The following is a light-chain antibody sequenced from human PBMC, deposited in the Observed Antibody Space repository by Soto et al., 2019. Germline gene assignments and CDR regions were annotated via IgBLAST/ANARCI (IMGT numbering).Light chain of an antibody. CDR2: LKSDGSH. V-gene: IGLV4-69*01. J-gene: IGLJ2*01. CDR3: QTWGSGIVV. CDR1: SGHSNYA. Sequence: QPVLTQSPSASASLGASVKRTCTLSSGHSNYAIAWHQQQSEKGPRYLMKLKSDGSHRKGNEIPDRFSGSSSGAERYLTISRLQSEDEADYYCQTWGSGIVVFGGGTKLTVL.